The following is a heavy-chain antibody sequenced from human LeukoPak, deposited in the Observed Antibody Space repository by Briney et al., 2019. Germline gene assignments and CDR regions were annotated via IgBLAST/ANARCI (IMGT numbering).Heavy chain of an antibody. CDR1: GFTFSSYG. D-gene: IGHD3-10*01. CDR2: IWYDGSNK. J-gene: IGHJ4*02. CDR3: ARDAYYYGSGSYVDY. Sequence: PGGSLRLSCAVSGFTFSSYGMHWVRQAPGKGLEWVAVIWYDGSNKFYADSVKGRFTISRENPKNTLYLQMNSLRAEDTAVYYCARDAYYYGSGSYVDYWGRGTLVTVSS. V-gene: IGHV3-33*01.